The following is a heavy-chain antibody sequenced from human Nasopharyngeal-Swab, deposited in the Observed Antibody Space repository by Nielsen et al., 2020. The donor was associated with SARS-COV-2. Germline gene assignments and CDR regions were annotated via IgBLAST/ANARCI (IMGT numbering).Heavy chain of an antibody. J-gene: IGHJ6*02. CDR2: IYYSGST. D-gene: IGHD6-13*01. CDR3: VGSSWYGDYYYYYGMGV. CDR1: GGSISSSSYY. Sequence: SETLSLTCTVSGGSISSSSYYGGWIRQPPGKGREWIGSIYYSGSTYYNPSLKSRVTISVDTSKDQFSLKLSSVTAADTAVYSCVGSSWYGDYYYYYGMGVWGHGTTVTVSS. V-gene: IGHV4-39*07.